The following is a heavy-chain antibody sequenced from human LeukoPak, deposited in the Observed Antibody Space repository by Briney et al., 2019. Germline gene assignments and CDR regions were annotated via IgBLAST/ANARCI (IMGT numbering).Heavy chain of an antibody. V-gene: IGHV4-61*02. Sequence: PSETLSLTCTVSGGSISSGGYYWSWIRQPAGKGLEWIGRIYPSGSTSYNPSLKSRVTMSVDTSKSQFSLKLSSVTAADTAVYYCARDFIVGVPASIHYYYYYMDVWGKGTTVTVSS. CDR2: IYPSGST. CDR1: GGSISSGGYY. CDR3: ARDFIVGVPASIHYYYYYMDV. D-gene: IGHD2-2*02. J-gene: IGHJ6*03.